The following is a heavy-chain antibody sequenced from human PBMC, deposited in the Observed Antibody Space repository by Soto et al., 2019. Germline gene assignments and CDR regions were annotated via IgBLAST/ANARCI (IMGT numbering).Heavy chain of an antibody. CDR1: GGSLISSGFY. Sequence: LGTPSPPLPVSGGSLISSGFYLGWGRPPPGKGLEWIGSIFYLGSSYYNPSLKSRVTMSVDTSKNQFSLRLRSVTAADTALYFCARHSLALRKNNWFDPWGQGIMVTVSS. J-gene: IGHJ5*02. V-gene: IGHV4-39*01. D-gene: IGHD3-3*02. CDR2: IFYLGSS. CDR3: ARHSLALRKNNWFDP.